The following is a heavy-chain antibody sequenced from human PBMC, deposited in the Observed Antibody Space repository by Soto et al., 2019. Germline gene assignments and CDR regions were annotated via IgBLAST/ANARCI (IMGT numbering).Heavy chain of an antibody. V-gene: IGHV3-23*01. CDR1: GFTFSSYA. CDR2: ISGSGGST. CDR3: AKDMYYDFWSGSDWFDP. Sequence: EVQLLESGGGLVQPGGSLRLSCAASGFTFSSYAMSWVRQAPGKGLEWVSAISGSGGSTYYADSVKGRFTISRDNSKNTLYLQMNSLRAEDTAVYYCAKDMYYDFWSGSDWFDPWGQGTLVTVSS. D-gene: IGHD3-3*01. J-gene: IGHJ5*02.